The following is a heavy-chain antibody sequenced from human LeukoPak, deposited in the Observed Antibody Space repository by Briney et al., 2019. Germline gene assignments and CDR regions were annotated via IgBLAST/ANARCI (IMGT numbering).Heavy chain of an antibody. CDR2: IYYSGST. J-gene: IGHJ4*02. CDR1: GGSISSYY. CDR3: ARRGYGYGYFDY. Sequence: SETLSLTCTVSGGSISSYYWSWIRQPPGKGLEWIGYIYYSGSTNYNPSLKSRVTISVDTSKNQFSLKLTSVTAADTALYYCARRGYGYGYFDYWGQGTLVTVSS. V-gene: IGHV4-59*12. D-gene: IGHD5-18*01.